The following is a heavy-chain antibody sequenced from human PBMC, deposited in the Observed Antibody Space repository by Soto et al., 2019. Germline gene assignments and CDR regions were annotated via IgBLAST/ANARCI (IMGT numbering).Heavy chain of an antibody. V-gene: IGHV1-8*01. CDR1: GYTFTSYD. CDR2: MNPNSGNT. CDR3: ARASPYYYYYYMDV. Sequence: QVRLLQSGAEVKKPGASVKVSCKASGYTFTSYDINWVRQATGQGLEWMGWMNPNSGNTGYAQKFQGRVTMTRNTSISTAYMELSSLRSEDTAVYYCARASPYYYYYYMDVWGKGTTVTVSS. J-gene: IGHJ6*03.